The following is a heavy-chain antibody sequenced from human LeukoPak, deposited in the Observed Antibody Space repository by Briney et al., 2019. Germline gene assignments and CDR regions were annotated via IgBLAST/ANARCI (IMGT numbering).Heavy chain of an antibody. Sequence: GGSLRLSCAASGFTFSSYWMSWVRQAPGKGLEWVSAISGSGGSTYYADSVKGRFTISRDNSKNTLYLQMNSLRAEDTAVYYCAKVGCSGGSCKYFDYWGQGTLVTVSS. CDR3: AKVGCSGGSCKYFDY. CDR2: ISGSGGST. V-gene: IGHV3-23*01. J-gene: IGHJ4*02. D-gene: IGHD2-15*01. CDR1: GFTFSSYW.